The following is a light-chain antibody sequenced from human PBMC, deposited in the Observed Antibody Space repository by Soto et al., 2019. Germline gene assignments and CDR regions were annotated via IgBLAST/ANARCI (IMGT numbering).Light chain of an antibody. CDR1: QSVSGN. CDR2: GAS. V-gene: IGKV3-15*01. J-gene: IGKJ1*01. CDR3: QQYNNWPRT. Sequence: EIVMTQSPATLSVSPGERATLSCRTSQSVSGNLAWYQQKPGQAPRLLIYGASTRATGIPARFSGSGSGTEFTLTISSLQSEDFAVYYCQQYNNWPRTFGQGTKVEIK.